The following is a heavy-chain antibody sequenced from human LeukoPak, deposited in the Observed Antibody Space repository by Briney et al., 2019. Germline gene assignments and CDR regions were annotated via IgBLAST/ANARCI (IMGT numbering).Heavy chain of an antibody. V-gene: IGHV3-21*05. J-gene: IGHJ4*01. Sequence: GGSRSLSCEASGFTFSSISTDWVRHAPGEGRGWVSCISSTSSHIYYAGPVNGRFTVSRDNAKDSLYLQMNSPRDEDTAVYYCTRDLISGDYTFDYWGQGALVTVSS. CDR3: TRDLISGDYTFDY. CDR1: GFTFSSIS. CDR2: ISSTSSHI. D-gene: IGHD4-11*01.